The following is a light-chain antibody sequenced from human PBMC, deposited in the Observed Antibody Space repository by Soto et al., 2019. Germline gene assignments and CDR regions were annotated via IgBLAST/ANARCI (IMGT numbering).Light chain of an antibody. V-gene: IGKV3-11*01. CDR2: DAS. J-gene: IGKJ3*01. CDR3: QQRSNWPPAVT. Sequence: EIVLTQSPATLSLSPGERATLSCRASQSVSSCLAYYQQKPGQAPRLLIYDASNRATGISARISGSGSGTDFTLTISSLEPEDFPVYYCQQRSNWPPAVTFGPGTKVDIK. CDR1: QSVSSC.